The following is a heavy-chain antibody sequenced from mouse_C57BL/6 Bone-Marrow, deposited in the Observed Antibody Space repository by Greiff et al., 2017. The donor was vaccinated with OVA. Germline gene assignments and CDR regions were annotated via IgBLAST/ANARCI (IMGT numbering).Heavy chain of an antibody. J-gene: IGHJ3*01. D-gene: IGHD2-4*01. Sequence: VKLVESGPGLVQPSQSLSITCTVSGFSLTSYGVHWVRQSPGKGLEWLGVRWSGGSTDYNAAFISRLSISKDNSKSQVFFKMNSLQADDTAIYYCAPHYDSWFAYWGQGTLVTVSA. CDR1: GFSLTSYG. CDR2: RWSGGST. CDR3: APHYDSWFAY. V-gene: IGHV2-2*01.